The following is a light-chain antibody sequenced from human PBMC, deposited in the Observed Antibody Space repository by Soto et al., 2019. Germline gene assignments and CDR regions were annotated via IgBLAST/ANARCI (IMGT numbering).Light chain of an antibody. V-gene: IGKV1-39*01. CDR2: DAS. J-gene: IGKJ4*01. Sequence: DIQMTQSPSSLSASVGDRVTITCRASQSISRDLNWYQQKPGKAPKLLIYDASSLQSGVPSRFSGSGSGTDFTLTISSLQPEDFATYYCQQSYSTPRTFGGGTKVEIK. CDR3: QQSYSTPRT. CDR1: QSISRD.